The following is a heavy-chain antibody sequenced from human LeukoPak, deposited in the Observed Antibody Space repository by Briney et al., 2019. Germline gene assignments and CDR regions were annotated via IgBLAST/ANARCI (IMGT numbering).Heavy chain of an antibody. CDR1: GFTFDDYA. V-gene: IGHV3-9*01. CDR2: ISWNSGSI. CDR3: AKDQSGSSWSGGGLDY. J-gene: IGHJ4*02. D-gene: IGHD6-13*01. Sequence: PGGSLRLSCAASGFTFDDYAMHWVRQAPGKGLEWVSGISWNSGSIGYADSVKGRFTISRDNAKNSLYLQMNSLRAEDTALYYCAKDQSGSSWSGGGLDYWGQGTLVTVSS.